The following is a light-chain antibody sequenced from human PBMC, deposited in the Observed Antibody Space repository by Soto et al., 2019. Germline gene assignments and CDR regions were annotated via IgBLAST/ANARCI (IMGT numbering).Light chain of an antibody. CDR2: DAS. V-gene: IGKV1-5*01. CDR3: QTYKNWPWT. Sequence: DIQMTQSPSTLSASVGDRVTITCRASQSISTWLAWYQQKPGKAPKVLIYDASSFESGVPARFSGSGSGTDFTLTISRLQSEEFAVYYCQTYKNWPWTCGQGTKGDI. J-gene: IGKJ1*01. CDR1: QSISTW.